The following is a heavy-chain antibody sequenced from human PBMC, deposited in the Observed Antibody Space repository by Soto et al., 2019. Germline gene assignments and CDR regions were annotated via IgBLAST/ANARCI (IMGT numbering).Heavy chain of an antibody. Sequence: PGESLKISCKGSGYSFSSYWIGWVRQIPGKGLEWMGIIYPGDSDTRYSPSFQGQVTISADKSISTAYLQWSSLKASDTAMYYCARTSADGKYYYGMDVWGHGTTVTVSS. V-gene: IGHV5-51*01. D-gene: IGHD6-13*01. CDR1: GYSFSSYW. CDR2: IYPGDSDT. CDR3: ARTSADGKYYYGMDV. J-gene: IGHJ6*02.